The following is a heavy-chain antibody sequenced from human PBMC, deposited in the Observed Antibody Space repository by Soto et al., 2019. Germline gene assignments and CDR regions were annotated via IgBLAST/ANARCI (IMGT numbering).Heavy chain of an antibody. CDR1: GFTFSSYG. CDR2: ISYDGSNK. CDR3: AKDPGEEFDYVWGSYRAAGYFDY. V-gene: IGHV3-30*18. Sequence: QVQLVESGGGVVQPGRSLRLSCAASGFTFSSYGMHWVRQAPGKGLEWVAVISYDGSNKYYADSVKGRFTISRDNSKNTLYLQMISLRAEDTAVYYCAKDPGEEFDYVWGSYRAAGYFDYWGQGTLVTVSS. J-gene: IGHJ4*02. D-gene: IGHD3-16*01.